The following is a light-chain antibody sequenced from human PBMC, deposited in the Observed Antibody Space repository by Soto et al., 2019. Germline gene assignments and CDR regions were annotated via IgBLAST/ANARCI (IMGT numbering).Light chain of an antibody. CDR3: GTWDSDLSAGV. V-gene: IGLV1-51*01. Sequence: QSVLTQPPSVSAAPGQKVTISCSGSSSNIGNNYVSWYQQLPGTAPKLLIYDNNKRPSGIPDRFSGSKSGTSATLVITGLQTWDEANYYCGTWDSDLSAGVFGGGTKLTVL. CDR2: DNN. CDR1: SSNIGNNY. J-gene: IGLJ3*02.